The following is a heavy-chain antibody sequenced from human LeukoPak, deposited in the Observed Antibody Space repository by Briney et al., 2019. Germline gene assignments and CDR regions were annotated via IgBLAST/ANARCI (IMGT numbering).Heavy chain of an antibody. CDR3: ARGRAGTGSLDY. J-gene: IGHJ4*02. CDR2: IYTSGST. V-gene: IGHV4-4*07. D-gene: IGHD6-19*01. CDR1: GGSISSYY. Sequence: PETLSLTRSVSGGSISSYYWSWVPQPAGKGLEWIGRIYTSGSTHYNPSLKSRVTMSIDTSKNQFSLKLSSVTAADTAVYYCARGRAGTGSLDYWGQGTLVTVSS.